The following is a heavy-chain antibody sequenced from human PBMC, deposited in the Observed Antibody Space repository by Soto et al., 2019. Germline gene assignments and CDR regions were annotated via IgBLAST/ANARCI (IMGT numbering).Heavy chain of an antibody. J-gene: IGHJ4*02. CDR2: ISAYNGNT. CDR3: PRDQDSYYDSRGYYSSFDY. V-gene: IGHV1-18*01. Sequence: QVQLVQSGAEVKKPGASVKVSCKASGYTFTSYGISWVRQAPGQGLEWMGWISAYNGNTNYAQKLQGRVTMTTDTAKSTGYMELRSLRSYDTAVYCYPRDQDSYYDSRGYYSSFDYWGQGPLVIVSS. D-gene: IGHD3-22*01. CDR1: GYTFTSYG.